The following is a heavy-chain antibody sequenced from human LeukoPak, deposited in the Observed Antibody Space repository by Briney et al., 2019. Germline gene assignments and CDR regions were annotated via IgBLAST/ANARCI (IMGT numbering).Heavy chain of an antibody. V-gene: IGHV4-34*01. CDR2: INHSGST. CDR3: ARGRGRGSGWLSRDYYYMDV. Sequence: SETLSLTCAVYGGSFSGYYWSWIRQPPGKGLEWIGEINHSGSTNYNSSLKSRVTISVDTSKNQFSLKLSSVTAADTAVYYCARGRGRGSGWLSRDYYYMDVWGKGTTVTVSS. CDR1: GGSFSGYY. J-gene: IGHJ6*03. D-gene: IGHD6-19*01.